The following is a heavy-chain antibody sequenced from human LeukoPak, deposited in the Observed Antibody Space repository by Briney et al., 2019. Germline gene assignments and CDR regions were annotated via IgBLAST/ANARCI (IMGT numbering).Heavy chain of an antibody. CDR3: ASTAAGPGPSYYYMDV. V-gene: IGHV4-59*01. J-gene: IGHJ6*03. D-gene: IGHD6-13*01. Sequence: SETLSLTCTVSGGSISRYYWSWIRQPPGKGLEWIGYIYYSGNTNYNPTLKSRVTISVDTSKNQFSLKLSSVTAADTAVYYCASTAAGPGPSYYYMDVWGKGTTVTVSS. CDR1: GGSISRYY. CDR2: IYYSGNT.